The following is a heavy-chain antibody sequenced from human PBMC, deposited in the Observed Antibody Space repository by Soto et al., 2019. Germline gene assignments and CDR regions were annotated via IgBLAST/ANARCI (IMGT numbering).Heavy chain of an antibody. J-gene: IGHJ6*02. D-gene: IGHD2-21*02. Sequence: QITLKESGPALVKPTQTLTLTCTFSGFSLTTGGVGVGWIRQPPGKALEWLALIYWNDDKRYSPSLKSRLTIITDTSKNQLVLRMTNMDPGDTATYYCVHAKSGWRRLPDVWGQGIAVIVSS. CDR1: GFSLTTGGVG. V-gene: IGHV2-5*01. CDR3: VHAKSGWRRLPDV. CDR2: IYWNDDK.